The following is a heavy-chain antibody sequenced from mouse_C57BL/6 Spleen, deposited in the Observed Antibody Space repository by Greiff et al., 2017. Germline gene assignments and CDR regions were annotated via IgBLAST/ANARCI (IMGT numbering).Heavy chain of an antibody. J-gene: IGHJ2*01. D-gene: IGHD1-1*01. CDR2: INPNNGGT. Sequence: VQLQQSGPELVKPGASVKIPCKASGYTFTDYNMDWVKQSHGKSLEWIGDINPNNGGTIYNQKFKGKATLTVDKSSSTAYMELRSLTSEDTAVYYCARSYYYGSSYEGLDYFDYWGQGTTLTVSS. CDR3: ARSYYYGSSYEGLDYFDY. CDR1: GYTFTDYN. V-gene: IGHV1-18*01.